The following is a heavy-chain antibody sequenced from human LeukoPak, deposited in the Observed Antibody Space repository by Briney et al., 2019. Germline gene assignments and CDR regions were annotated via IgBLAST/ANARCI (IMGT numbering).Heavy chain of an antibody. CDR3: ARHPRGSFIYFQH. V-gene: IGHV4-39*01. CDR2: IYYSGGT. Sequence: PSETLSLTCTVSGGSISSSSYYWGWIRQPPGEGLEWIGSIYYSGGTNYNPSLKSRVTISVDTSKNQFSLKLSSVTAADTAVYYCARHPRGSFIYFQHWGQGTLVTVSS. CDR1: GGSISSSSYY. D-gene: IGHD6-13*01. J-gene: IGHJ1*01.